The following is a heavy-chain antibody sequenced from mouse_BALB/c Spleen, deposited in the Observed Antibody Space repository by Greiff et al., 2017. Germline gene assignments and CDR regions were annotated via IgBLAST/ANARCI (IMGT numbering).Heavy chain of an antibody. CDR2: IYPGDGDT. J-gene: IGHJ4*01. D-gene: IGHD3-3*01. CDR3: ARGPGYYAMDY. Sequence: QVQLQQSGAELARPGASVKLSCKASGYTFTSYWMQGLEWIGAIYPGDGDTRYTQKFKGKATLTADKSSSTAYMQLSSLASEDSAVYYCARGPGYYAMDYWGQGTSVTVSS. V-gene: IGHV1-87*01. CDR1: GYTFTSYW.